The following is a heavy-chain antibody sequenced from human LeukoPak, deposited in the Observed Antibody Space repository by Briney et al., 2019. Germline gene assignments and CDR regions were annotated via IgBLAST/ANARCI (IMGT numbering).Heavy chain of an antibody. D-gene: IGHD3-22*01. CDR2: ISSSGSTI. Sequence: PGGSLRLSCAASGFTFSDYYMSWIRQAPGKGLEWVSYISSSGSTIYYADSVKGRFTISRDNAKNSLYLQMNSLRAEDTALYYCAKDITTDYYYGMDVWGQGTTVTVSS. CDR1: GFTFSDYY. J-gene: IGHJ6*02. CDR3: AKDITTDYYYGMDV. V-gene: IGHV3-11*01.